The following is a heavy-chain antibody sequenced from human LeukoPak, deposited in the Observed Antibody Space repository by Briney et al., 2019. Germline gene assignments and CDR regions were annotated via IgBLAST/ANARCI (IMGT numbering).Heavy chain of an antibody. Sequence: GGALRLSYAASGFTFSSYSMNWVRQAPGKGLEGVSSISSISSYIYYAYSVKGRFTIARSNAKNSLYLQMNSLRAEDTAMYYCARDPSSYDSSGYYYFDYWGQGTLVTVSS. V-gene: IGHV3-21*01. J-gene: IGHJ4*02. D-gene: IGHD3-22*01. CDR2: ISSISSYI. CDR3: ARDPSSYDSSGYYYFDY. CDR1: GFTFSSYS.